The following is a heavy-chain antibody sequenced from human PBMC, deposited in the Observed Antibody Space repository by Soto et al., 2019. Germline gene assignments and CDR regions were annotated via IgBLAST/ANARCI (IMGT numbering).Heavy chain of an antibody. D-gene: IGHD2-8*01. CDR3: ARAGIQYAKQVGFFDP. CDR2: IWYDGGIK. CDR1: GIAFNTYA. V-gene: IGHV3-33*01. Sequence: PGGSLRLSCEASGIAFNTYAMHWVRQAPGKGLEWLAAIWYDGGIKHHADSVKGRFAISRDNSKNTLYLQMNSLRVEDTAVYYCARAGIQYAKQVGFFDPCGQGTLVTVSS. J-gene: IGHJ5*02.